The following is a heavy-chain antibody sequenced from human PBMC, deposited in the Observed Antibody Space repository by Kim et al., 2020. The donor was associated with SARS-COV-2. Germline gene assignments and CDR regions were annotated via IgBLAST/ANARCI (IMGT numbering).Heavy chain of an antibody. J-gene: IGHJ6*02. D-gene: IGHD3-10*01. V-gene: IGHV1-46*01. CDR3: ARPHGGDYDYYGMDV. Sequence: ASVKVSCKASGYTFTSYYMHWVRQAPGQGLEWMGIINPSGGSTSYAQKFQGRVTMTRDTSTSTVYMELSSLRSEDTAVYYCARPHGGDYDYYGMDVWGQGTTVTVSS. CDR1: GYTFTSYY. CDR2: INPSGGST.